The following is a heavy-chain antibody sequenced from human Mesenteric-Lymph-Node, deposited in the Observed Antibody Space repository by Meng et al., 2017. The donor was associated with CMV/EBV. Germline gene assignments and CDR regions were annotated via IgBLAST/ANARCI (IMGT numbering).Heavy chain of an antibody. CDR2: INPNNGGT. Sequence: ASVKVSCKASGYAFTGHFIHWVRQAPGQGLEWMGWINPNNGGTDYAQKFRGRVTMTRDTSISTVYMDLSSLRSDDTAVYYCARDYYDGTGYNWRGASDIWGQGTLVTVSS. J-gene: IGHJ3*02. V-gene: IGHV1-2*02. CDR1: GYAFTGHF. D-gene: IGHD3-22*01. CDR3: ARDYYDGTGYNWRGASDI.